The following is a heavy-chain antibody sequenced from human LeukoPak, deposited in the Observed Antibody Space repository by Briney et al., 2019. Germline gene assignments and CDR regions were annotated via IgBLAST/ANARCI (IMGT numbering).Heavy chain of an antibody. CDR3: ARDRFPSSGWYWYSDY. D-gene: IGHD6-19*01. CDR2: IYYSGST. V-gene: IGHV4-39*02. Sequence: SETLSLTCTVSGGSISSSSYYWGWIRQPPGKGLEWIGSIYYSGSTYYNPSLKSRVTISVDTSKNQFSLKLSSVTAADTAVYYCARDRFPSSGWYWYSDYWGQGTLVTVSS. CDR1: GGSISSSSYY. J-gene: IGHJ4*02.